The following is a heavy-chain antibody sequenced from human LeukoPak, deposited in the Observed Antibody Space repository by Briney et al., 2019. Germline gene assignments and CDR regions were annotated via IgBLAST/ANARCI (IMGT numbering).Heavy chain of an antibody. CDR3: ATPLDYYDSSGYHQGGD. CDR1: GFIFSSYG. J-gene: IGHJ4*02. D-gene: IGHD3-22*01. Sequence: GGSLRLSCAASGFIFSSYGMHWVRQAPGKGLEWVAVIWYDGSNKYYADSVKGRFTISRDNSKNTLYLQMNSLRAEDTAVYYCATPLDYYDSSGYHQGGDWGQGTLVTVSS. CDR2: IWYDGSNK. V-gene: IGHV3-33*01.